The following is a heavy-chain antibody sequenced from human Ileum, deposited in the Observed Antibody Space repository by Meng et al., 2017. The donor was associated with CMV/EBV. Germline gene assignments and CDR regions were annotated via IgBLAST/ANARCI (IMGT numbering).Heavy chain of an antibody. CDR1: GVSIPTATYY. CDR2: IYYSGTT. D-gene: IGHD1-26*01. Sequence: QLQVQASGPGLVKPSESLSLTCTGSGVSIPTATYYWGWLRQPPGKGLECIASIYYSGTTYYNPSLKSRVTISVDTSKNQFSLKVYSVNAADTAIYYCARSRREDWFDPWGQGTLVTVSS. V-gene: IGHV4-39*07. CDR3: ARSRREDWFDP. J-gene: IGHJ5*02.